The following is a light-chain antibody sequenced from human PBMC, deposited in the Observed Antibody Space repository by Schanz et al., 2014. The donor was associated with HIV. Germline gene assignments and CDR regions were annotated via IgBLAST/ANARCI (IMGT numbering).Light chain of an antibody. CDR3: CSYGGGTTPDV. V-gene: IGLV2-23*01. Sequence: QSALTQPASVSGSPGQSITISCTGTSTDVGTYNLVSWYQQHPGTAPKVIIYEDSKRSSGISHRFSGSKSGNTASLTIVGLQPEDEADYYCCSYGGGTTPDVFGTGTKLTVL. CDR2: EDS. J-gene: IGLJ1*01. CDR1: STDVGTYNL.